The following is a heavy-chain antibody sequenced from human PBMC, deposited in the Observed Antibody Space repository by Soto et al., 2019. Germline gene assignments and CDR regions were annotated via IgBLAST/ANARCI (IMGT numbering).Heavy chain of an antibody. CDR3: AKGQKQLITIFGVVEVTNYYFDY. V-gene: IGHV3-30*18. CDR2: ISYDGSNK. CDR1: GFTFSSYG. Sequence: GGSLRLSCAASGFTFSSYGMHWVRQAPGKGLEWVAVISYDGSNKYYADSVKGRFTISRDNSKNTLYLQMNSLRAEDTAVYYCAKGQKQLITIFGVVEVTNYYFDYWGQGTLVTVSS. J-gene: IGHJ4*02. D-gene: IGHD3-3*01.